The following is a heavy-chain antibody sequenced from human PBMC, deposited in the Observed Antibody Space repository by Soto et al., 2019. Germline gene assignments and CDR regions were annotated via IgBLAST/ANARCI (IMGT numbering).Heavy chain of an antibody. Sequence: EVQLLESGGGLVQPGGSLRLSCAASGFSFSSYAMNWVRQAPGKGLECVSSFSDGGSTTYYTDSVKGRFTISRDNSKNTVFLQMNSLRAEDTAVFYCPILDSSTLYRGYSFDYWAKGTLVTVPS. CDR2: FSDGGSTT. CDR3: PILDSSTLYRGYSFDY. J-gene: IGHJ4*02. V-gene: IGHV3-23*01. CDR1: GFSFSSYA. D-gene: IGHD6-13*01.